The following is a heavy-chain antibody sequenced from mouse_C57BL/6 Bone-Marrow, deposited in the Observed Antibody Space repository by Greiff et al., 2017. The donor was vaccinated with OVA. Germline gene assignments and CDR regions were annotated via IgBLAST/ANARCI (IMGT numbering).Heavy chain of an antibody. CDR1: GYAFSSYW. CDR2: IYPGDGDT. Sequence: QVQLQQSGAELVKPGASVKISCKASGYAFSSYWMNWVKQRPGKGLEWIGQIYPGDGDTNYNGKFKGKATLTADKSSSTAYMQLSSLTSEDSAVYYCAVMGLRRPWFAYWGQGTLVTVSA. V-gene: IGHV1-80*01. CDR3: AVMGLRRPWFAY. D-gene: IGHD2-2*01. J-gene: IGHJ3*01.